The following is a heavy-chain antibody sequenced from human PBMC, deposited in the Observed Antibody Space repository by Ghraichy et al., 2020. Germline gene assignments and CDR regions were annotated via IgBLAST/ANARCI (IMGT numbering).Heavy chain of an antibody. CDR1: GFTFSDYY. CDR3: ARDLVTTVTQYYYYYYGMDV. V-gene: IGHV3-11*01. J-gene: IGHJ6*02. CDR2: ISSSGSTI. Sequence: GGSLRLSCAASGFTFSDYYMSWIRQAPGKGLEWVSYISSSGSTIYYADSVKGRFTISRDNAKNSLYLQMNSLRAEDTAVYYCARDLVTTVTQYYYYYYGMDVWGQGTTVTVSS. D-gene: IGHD4-17*01.